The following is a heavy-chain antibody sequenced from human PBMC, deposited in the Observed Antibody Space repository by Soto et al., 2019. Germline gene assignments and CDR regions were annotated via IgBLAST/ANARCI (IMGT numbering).Heavy chain of an antibody. D-gene: IGHD6-13*01. CDR2: ISYDGSNK. J-gene: IGHJ6*02. V-gene: IGHV3-30-3*01. CDR1: GFTFSSYA. CDR3: ARDCGSSWYGYYYYGMDV. Sequence: PGGSLRLSCAASGFTFSSYAMHWVRQAPGKGLEWVAVISYDGSNKYYADSVKGRFTISRDNSKNTLYLQMNSLRAEDTAVYYCARDCGSSWYGYYYYGMDVWGQGTTVTVSS.